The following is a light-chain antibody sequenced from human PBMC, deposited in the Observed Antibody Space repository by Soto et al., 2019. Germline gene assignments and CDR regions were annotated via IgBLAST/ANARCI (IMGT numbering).Light chain of an antibody. CDR3: AAWDDSLNALV. CDR1: SSNIGSNA. V-gene: IGLV1-44*01. Sequence: QSVLTQPPSASGTPGQRVTISCSGASSNIGSNAVNWYQQLPGTAPQLLIYTNNERPSGVPDRFSGSKSGTSASLAITGLQSEDEADYHCAAWDDSLNALVFGGGTQLPS. J-gene: IGLJ3*02. CDR2: TNN.